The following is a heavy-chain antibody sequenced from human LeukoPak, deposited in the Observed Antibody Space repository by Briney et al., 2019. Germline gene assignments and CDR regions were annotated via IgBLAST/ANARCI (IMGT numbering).Heavy chain of an antibody. J-gene: IGHJ3*02. Sequence: ASVKVSCKASGYTFTNYGISWVGQAPGQGLEWMGWISTYNGNSNYAQKLQDRVTMTTDTSTTTAYMDLRSLRSDDTAVYYCARAGGWAREDYKGDAFDIWGQGTMVTVSS. V-gene: IGHV1-18*01. D-gene: IGHD6-19*01. CDR2: ISTYNGNS. CDR1: GYTFTNYG. CDR3: ARAGGWAREDYKGDAFDI.